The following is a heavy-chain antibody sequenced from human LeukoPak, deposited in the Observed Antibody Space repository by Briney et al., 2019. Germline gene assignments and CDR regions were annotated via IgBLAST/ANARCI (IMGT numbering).Heavy chain of an antibody. D-gene: IGHD3-3*01. CDR3: AKNGLVFGVVTPFDY. CDR1: GFTFSSYA. J-gene: IGHJ4*02. Sequence: PGGSLRLSCAASGFTFSSYAMSCVRQAPGKGLEWVSAISGSGGSTYYADSVKGRFTISRGNSENTLYLQMNSLRAEDTAVYYCAKNGLVFGVVTPFDYWGQGTLVTVSS. V-gene: IGHV3-23*01. CDR2: ISGSGGST.